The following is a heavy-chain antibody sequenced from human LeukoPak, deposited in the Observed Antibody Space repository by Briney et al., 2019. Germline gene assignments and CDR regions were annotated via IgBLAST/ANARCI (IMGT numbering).Heavy chain of an antibody. CDR2: MYSGGNT. Sequence: GGSLRLSCAASGFTVSSNYMSWVRQAPGKGLEWVSVMYSGGNTYYADSLKGRFTISRDNAKNSLYLQMNSLRAEDTAMYYCATGEGGFDYWGQGTLVTVSS. CDR1: GFTVSSNY. V-gene: IGHV3-53*01. J-gene: IGHJ4*02. D-gene: IGHD1-26*01. CDR3: ATGEGGFDY.